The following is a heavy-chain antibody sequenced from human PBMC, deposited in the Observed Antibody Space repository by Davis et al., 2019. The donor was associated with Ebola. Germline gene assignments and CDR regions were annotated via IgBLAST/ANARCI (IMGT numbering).Heavy chain of an antibody. V-gene: IGHV3-73*01. CDR3: TRRRDDIVVVPAALYGMDV. CDR1: GFTFSGSA. D-gene: IGHD2-2*01. Sequence: GGSLRLSCAASGFTFSGSAMHWVRQASGKGLEWVGRIRSKANSYATAYAPSVKGRFTISRDDSKNTAYLQMNSLKTEDTAVYYCTRRRDDIVVVPAALYGMDVWGQGTTVTVSS. J-gene: IGHJ6*02. CDR2: IRSKANSYAT.